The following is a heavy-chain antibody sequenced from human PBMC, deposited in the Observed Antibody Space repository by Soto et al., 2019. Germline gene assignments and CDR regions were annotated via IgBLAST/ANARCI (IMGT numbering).Heavy chain of an antibody. CDR1: GYSFPSYW. Sequence: GESLKTFCKGSGYSFPSYWIGWVRQMPGKGLGWMGSIYPGDSDPRYSPPPQGPVHISDEQSLSPAYSPQSSLEAPGPAMYYCAKHRTYYYEREPWADYWGQGTLVTV. D-gene: IGHD3-22*01. CDR3: AKHRTYYYEREPWADY. V-gene: IGHV5-51*01. CDR2: IYPGDSDP. J-gene: IGHJ4*02.